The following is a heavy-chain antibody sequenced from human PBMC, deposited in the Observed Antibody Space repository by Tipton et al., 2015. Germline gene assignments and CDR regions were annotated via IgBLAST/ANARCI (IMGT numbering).Heavy chain of an antibody. Sequence: LRLSCSVSSDSISKYYWSWIRQPPGKELEWIGDIQYRGSTNYNPSLKSRVTISVDTSKTQFSLKMSSVTASDTAVYYCARARARHGGLFDSWGQVILVTVSS. CDR2: IQYRGST. J-gene: IGHJ4*02. CDR1: SDSISKYY. CDR3: ARARARHGGLFDS. V-gene: IGHV4-59*01. D-gene: IGHD4-23*01.